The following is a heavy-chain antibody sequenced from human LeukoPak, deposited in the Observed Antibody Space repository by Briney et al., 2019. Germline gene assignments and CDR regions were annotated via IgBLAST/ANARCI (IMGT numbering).Heavy chain of an antibody. D-gene: IGHD3-22*01. Sequence: AASVKVSCKASGYTFASYDINWVRQATGQGLEWMGWMNPNSGNTGYTQKFQGRVTMTRNTSITTAYMELRSLRSEDTAVYYCARDYYDTSGYFYGSHYWGQGTLVTVSS. CDR2: MNPNSGNT. V-gene: IGHV1-8*01. CDR3: ARDYYDTSGYFYGSHY. CDR1: GYTFASYD. J-gene: IGHJ4*02.